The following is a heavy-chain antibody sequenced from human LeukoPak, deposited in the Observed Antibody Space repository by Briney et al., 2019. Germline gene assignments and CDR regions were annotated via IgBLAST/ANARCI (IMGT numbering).Heavy chain of an antibody. J-gene: IGHJ4*02. CDR3: ARGGLAARPCYFDY. D-gene: IGHD6-6*01. V-gene: IGHV4-4*07. CDR2: IYTSGST. CDR1: GGSISSYY. Sequence: PSETLSLTCTVSGGSISSYYWSWIRQPAGKGLEWIGRIYTSGSTNYNPSLKSRVTISVDKSKNQFSLKLSSVTAADTAVYYCARGGLAARPCYFDYWGQGTLVTVSS.